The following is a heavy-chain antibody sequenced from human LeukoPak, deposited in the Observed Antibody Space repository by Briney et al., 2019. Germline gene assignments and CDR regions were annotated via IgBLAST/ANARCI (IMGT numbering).Heavy chain of an antibody. CDR3: AKDSRALYCSGGSCFSRFDP. CDR1: GFTFDDYG. J-gene: IGHJ5*02. D-gene: IGHD2-15*01. CDR2: IDQNGDST. V-gene: IGHV3-20*04. Sequence: PGGSLRLSCAASGFTFDDYGMSWVRQGPGKGLEWVSAIDQNGDSTGYADSVKGRFTISRDNAKNSLYLQMNSLRAEDTALYYCAKDSRALYCSGGSCFSRFDPWGQGTLVTVSS.